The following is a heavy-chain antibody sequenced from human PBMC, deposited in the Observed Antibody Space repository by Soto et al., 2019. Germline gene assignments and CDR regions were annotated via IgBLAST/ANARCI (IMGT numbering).Heavy chain of an antibody. CDR3: AAGGVITTGLDP. J-gene: IGHJ5*02. CDR1: GGSVSIAGDA. D-gene: IGHD3-16*02. V-gene: IGHV4-30-2*01. CDR2: IYQNGDT. Sequence: PSESLSLACAVSGGSVSIAGDAWSWIRQPPGEGLQWIGYIYQNGDTYYNPSLQGRVTISLDRTKNEFSLKLTSVTAADTAVYFCAAGGVITTGLDPWGQGTLVTVSS.